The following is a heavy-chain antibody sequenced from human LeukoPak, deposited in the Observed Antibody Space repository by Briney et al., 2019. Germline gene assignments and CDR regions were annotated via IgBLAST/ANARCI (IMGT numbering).Heavy chain of an antibody. CDR1: GYTFTSYG. CDR2: FDPEDGET. D-gene: IGHD2-2*01. Sequence: GASVKVSCKASGYTFTSYGISWVRQAPGKGLEWMGGFDPEDGETIYAQKFQGRVTMTEDTSTDTAYMELSSLRSEDTAVYYCARDLDCSSTSCSDFDYWGQGTLVTVSS. V-gene: IGHV1-24*01. J-gene: IGHJ4*02. CDR3: ARDLDCSSTSCSDFDY.